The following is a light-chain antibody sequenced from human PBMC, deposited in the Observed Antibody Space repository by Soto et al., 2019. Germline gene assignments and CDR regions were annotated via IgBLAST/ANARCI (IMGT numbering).Light chain of an antibody. Sequence: SALTQPPSASGSPGQSVAISCTGTSSDVGGYNYVSWYQQHPGKAPKLMIYEVSNRPSGVSNRFSGSKSGNTASLTISGLQAEDEADYYCSSYTSSSTLVFGTGTKVTVL. J-gene: IGLJ1*01. CDR1: SSDVGGYNY. CDR2: EVS. CDR3: SSYTSSSTLV. V-gene: IGLV2-14*01.